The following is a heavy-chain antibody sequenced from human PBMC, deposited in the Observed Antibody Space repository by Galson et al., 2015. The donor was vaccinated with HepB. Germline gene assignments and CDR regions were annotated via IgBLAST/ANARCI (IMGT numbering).Heavy chain of an antibody. J-gene: IGHJ6*02. V-gene: IGHV7-4-1*02. Sequence: SCKASGYTFTSYAMNWVRQAPGQGLEWMGWINTNTGNPTYAQGFTGRFVFSLDTSVSTAYLQISSLKAEDTAVYYCARGPSSSWAYYYYYYGMDVWGQGTTVTVSS. D-gene: IGHD6-13*01. CDR3: ARGPSSSWAYYYYYYGMDV. CDR1: GYTFTSYA. CDR2: INTNTGNP.